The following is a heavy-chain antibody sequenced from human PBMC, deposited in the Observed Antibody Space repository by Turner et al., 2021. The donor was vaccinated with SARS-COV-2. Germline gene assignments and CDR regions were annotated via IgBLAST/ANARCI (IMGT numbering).Heavy chain of an antibody. D-gene: IGHD6-19*01. CDR3: AKAGFGYSSGWGYFDY. CDR2: IWYDGSNK. CDR1: GFTFSRYG. V-gene: IGHV3-33*06. Sequence: QVQLVESGGGVVQPGRSLRISCAASGFTFSRYGMHWVRQAPGKGREWVAVIWYDGSNKYYADSVKGRFTISRDNSKNTLYLQMNSLRAEDTAVYYCAKAGFGYSSGWGYFDYWGQGTLVTVSA. J-gene: IGHJ4*02.